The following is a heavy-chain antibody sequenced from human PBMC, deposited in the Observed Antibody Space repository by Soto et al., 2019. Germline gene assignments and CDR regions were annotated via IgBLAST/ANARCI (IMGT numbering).Heavy chain of an antibody. J-gene: IGHJ6*02. V-gene: IGHV1-69*12. CDR2: IIPIFGTA. CDR1: GGTFSSYA. D-gene: IGHD6-6*01. Sequence: QVQLVQSGAEVKKPGSSVKVSCKASGGTFSSYAISWVRQAPGQGLEWMGGIIPIFGTANYAQKFQGRVTITADESTSTAYMELSSLRSEHTAVYYCASHGRQLVDYYYRMDVWGQGTTVTGSS. CDR3: ASHGRQLVDYYYRMDV.